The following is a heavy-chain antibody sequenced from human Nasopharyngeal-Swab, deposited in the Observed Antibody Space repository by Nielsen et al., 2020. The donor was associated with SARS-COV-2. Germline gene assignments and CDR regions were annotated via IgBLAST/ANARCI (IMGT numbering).Heavy chain of an antibody. Sequence: ASAKVSCKASGYTFTGYYMHWVRQAPGQGLEWMGRINPNSGGTNYAQKFQGRVTITGDTSASTAYMELSSLRSEDTAVYYCARDDSRREYQLLSALNYYYYGMDVWGQGTTVTVSS. J-gene: IGHJ6*02. CDR1: GYTFTGYY. V-gene: IGHV1-2*06. CDR2: INPNSGGT. D-gene: IGHD2-2*01. CDR3: ARDDSRREYQLLSALNYYYYGMDV.